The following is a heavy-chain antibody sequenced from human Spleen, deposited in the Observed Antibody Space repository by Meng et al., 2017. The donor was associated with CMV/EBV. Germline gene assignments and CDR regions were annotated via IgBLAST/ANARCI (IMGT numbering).Heavy chain of an antibody. V-gene: IGHV3-30-3*01. CDR1: GFTFSNFN. D-gene: IGHD3-22*01. Sequence: GESLKISCAASGFTFSNFNMHWVRQAPGKGLEWVAVISNDGSREYYVDSVKGRFTISRDNFENTLFLQMNGLRDDDTALYYCARDLGRYYDSSGPDYWGQGTLVTVSS. CDR3: ARDLGRYYDSSGPDY. J-gene: IGHJ4*02. CDR2: ISNDGSRE.